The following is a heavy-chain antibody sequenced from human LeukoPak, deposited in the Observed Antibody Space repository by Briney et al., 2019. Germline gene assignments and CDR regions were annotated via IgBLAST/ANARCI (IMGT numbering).Heavy chain of an antibody. V-gene: IGHV3-48*01. CDR3: ASLDIVVVPAAIPRDY. J-gene: IGHJ4*02. CDR2: ISSSSSTI. D-gene: IGHD2-2*02. Sequence: GGSLRLSCAASGFTFSSYSMNWVRQAPGKGLEWVTYISSSSSTIYYADSVKGRFTISRDNAKNSLYLQMNSLRAEDTAVYYCASLDIVVVPAAIPRDYWGQGTLVTVSS. CDR1: GFTFSSYS.